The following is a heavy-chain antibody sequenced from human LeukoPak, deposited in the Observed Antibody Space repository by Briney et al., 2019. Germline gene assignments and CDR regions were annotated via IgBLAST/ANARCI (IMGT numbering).Heavy chain of an antibody. V-gene: IGHV1-18*01. Sequence: ASVKVSCKASGYTFTNYGISWVRQAPGQGLEWVGWVSTYNDNTNYAQKFQGRVTMTTDTSTSTAYMERRGLRSDDTAIYYCARDLGYCTNGVCHRNWFDPWGQGTLVTVSS. CDR1: GYTFTNYG. CDR2: VSTYNDNT. CDR3: ARDLGYCTNGVCHRNWFDP. D-gene: IGHD2-8*01. J-gene: IGHJ5*02.